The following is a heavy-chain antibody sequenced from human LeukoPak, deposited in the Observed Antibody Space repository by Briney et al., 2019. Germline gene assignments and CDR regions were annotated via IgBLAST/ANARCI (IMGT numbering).Heavy chain of an antibody. Sequence: GASVKVSCKASGGTFSSYAISWVRQAPGQGLEWMGGIIPIFGTANYAQKFQGRVTITTDESTSTAHMELSSLRSEDTAVYYCASSYYYDSSGYYEGVDYWGQGTLVTVSS. CDR1: GGTFSSYA. CDR3: ASSYYYDSSGYYEGVDY. D-gene: IGHD3-22*01. V-gene: IGHV1-69*05. J-gene: IGHJ4*02. CDR2: IIPIFGTA.